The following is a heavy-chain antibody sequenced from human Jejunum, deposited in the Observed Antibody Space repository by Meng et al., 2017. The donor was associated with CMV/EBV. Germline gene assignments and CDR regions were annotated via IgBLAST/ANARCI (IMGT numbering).Heavy chain of an antibody. D-gene: IGHD3-10*01. CDR2: IKHGGST. J-gene: IGHJ5*02. CDR3: ARSYGSGSSRFDP. CDR1: GGCFSGYY. Sequence: VSGGCFSGYYWTWIRQCPGKGLEWIGEIKHGGSTKYNPSLKSRVTMLVDTSKKQVSLKVTSMTAADTALYYCARSYGSGSSRFDPWGQGTLVTVSS. V-gene: IGHV4-34*01.